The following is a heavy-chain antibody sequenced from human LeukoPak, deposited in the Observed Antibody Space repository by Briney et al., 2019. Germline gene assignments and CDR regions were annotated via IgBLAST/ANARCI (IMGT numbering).Heavy chain of an antibody. CDR3: ARDVYYGSGGPRRDY. J-gene: IGHJ4*02. D-gene: IGHD3-10*01. Sequence: AGSLSLTCAASGFTFSDYNMNWIRQVPGKGLESVSYMSRSGDIIYYADFVKGRFTISRDNAKNSLYLQMNSLRAEDTAVYYCARDVYYGSGGPRRDYWGQGTLVTVSS. V-gene: IGHV3-48*01. CDR2: MSRSGDII. CDR1: GFTFSDYN.